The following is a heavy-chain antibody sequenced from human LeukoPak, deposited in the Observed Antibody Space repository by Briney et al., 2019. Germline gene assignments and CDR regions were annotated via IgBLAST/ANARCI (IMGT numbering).Heavy chain of an antibody. V-gene: IGHV1-46*01. CDR2: INPSGGST. J-gene: IGHJ4*02. CDR3: AREFIAARLGGGDY. CDR1: GYTFTSYY. Sequence: ASVKVSCKASGYTFTSYYMHWVRQAPGQGLEWMGIINPSGGSTNYAQNFQGRVTMTRDTSTSTVYMELSSLRAEDTSVYYCAREFIAARLGGGDYWGQGTLVTVSS. D-gene: IGHD6-6*01.